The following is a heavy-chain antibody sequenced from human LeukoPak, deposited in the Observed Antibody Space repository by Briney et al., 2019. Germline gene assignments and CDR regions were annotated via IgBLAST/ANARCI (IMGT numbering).Heavy chain of an antibody. CDR3: ARQDIAVAGGDY. Sequence: PSETLSLTRTVSGGSISISSYYSGWVRQPPGKGLEWIGSIYFSGSTYYNPSLKSRVTISVDTSKNQFSLKLSSVTAADTAVYYCARQDIAVAGGDYWGQGTLVTVSS. V-gene: IGHV4-39*01. CDR1: GGSISISSYY. J-gene: IGHJ4*02. CDR2: IYFSGST. D-gene: IGHD6-19*01.